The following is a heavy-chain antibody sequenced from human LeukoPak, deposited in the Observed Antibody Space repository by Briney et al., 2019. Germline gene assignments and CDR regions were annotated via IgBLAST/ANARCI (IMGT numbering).Heavy chain of an antibody. CDR1: GFVFSSYW. CDR2: INTDGSST. J-gene: IGHJ6*03. V-gene: IGHV3-74*01. D-gene: IGHD5-12*01. CDR3: ARDEVATIGGYYYYYMDV. Sequence: GGSLRLSCAASGFVFSSYWMHWVRHAPGKGLAWVSRINTDGSSTIYADSVKGRFTISRDNAKNTLYLQMNSLRAEDTAVYYCARDEVATIGGYYYYYMDVWGKGTTVTISS.